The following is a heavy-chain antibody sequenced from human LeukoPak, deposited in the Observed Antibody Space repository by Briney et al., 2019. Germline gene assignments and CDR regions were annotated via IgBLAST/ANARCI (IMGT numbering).Heavy chain of an antibody. CDR2: ISAYNGNT. Sequence: GASVKVSCKASGYTFTSYGISWVRQAPGQGLEWMGWISAYNGNTAYAQKFQGRVTITRNTSISTAYMELSSLRSEDTAVYYCAREDYYDSGSNDYWGQGTLVTVSS. J-gene: IGHJ4*02. V-gene: IGHV1-8*03. CDR1: GYTFTSYG. CDR3: AREDYYDSGSNDY. D-gene: IGHD3-22*01.